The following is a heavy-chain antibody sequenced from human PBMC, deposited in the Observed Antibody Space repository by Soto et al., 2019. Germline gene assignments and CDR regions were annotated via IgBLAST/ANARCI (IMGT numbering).Heavy chain of an antibody. D-gene: IGHD6-13*01. CDR2: ISGSGGST. V-gene: IGHV3-23*01. CDR1: GFTFSSYA. Sequence: EVQLLESGGGLVQPGGSLRLSCAASGFTFSSYAMSWVRQAPGKGLEWVSAISGSGGSTYYADSVKGRLTISRDNSKNTLYLQMNSLRAEDTAVYYCAKAPPNSSSWYGGMDVWGQGTTVTVSS. CDR3: AKAPPNSSSWYGGMDV. J-gene: IGHJ6*02.